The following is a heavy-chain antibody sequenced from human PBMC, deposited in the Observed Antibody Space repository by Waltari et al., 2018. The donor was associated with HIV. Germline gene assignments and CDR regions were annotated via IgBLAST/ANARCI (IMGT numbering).Heavy chain of an antibody. J-gene: IGHJ4*02. Sequence: EVQLVESGGGLVQPGGSLRLSCVASGFTFSNYWRHWVRQGPGKGLVWVSRINGDESRILYADSVKGRFTISRDNARNTLYLQMNSLRAEDTAVYYCARRHSSEGILDYWGQGTLVTVSS. CDR2: INGDESRI. CDR1: GFTFSNYW. CDR3: ARRHSSEGILDY. V-gene: IGHV3-74*01. D-gene: IGHD6-19*01.